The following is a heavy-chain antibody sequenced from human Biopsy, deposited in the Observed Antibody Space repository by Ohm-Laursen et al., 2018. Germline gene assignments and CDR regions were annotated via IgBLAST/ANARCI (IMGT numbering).Heavy chain of an antibody. J-gene: IGHJ4*02. CDR3: AREAIGYQLPCDD. CDR2: IIPILRTT. D-gene: IGHD2-2*01. CDR1: SYTFTDYN. Sequence: ASVKVSCKASSYTFTDYNIHWMRQAPGQGLEWMGRIIPILRTTAYAQTFLGRVTITADSPTSTVDMELTSLTSDDTAVYFCAREAIGYQLPCDDWDQGTLATVSS. V-gene: IGHV1-46*01.